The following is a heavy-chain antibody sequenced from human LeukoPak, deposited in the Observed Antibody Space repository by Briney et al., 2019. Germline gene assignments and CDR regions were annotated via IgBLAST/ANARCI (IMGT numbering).Heavy chain of an antibody. CDR1: GFSLSGYW. CDR2: MNSGGTTI. J-gene: IGHJ4*01. D-gene: IGHD3-16*01. CDR3: IREVQVRASASLGL. Sequence: GGSLRLSCAASGFSLSGYWMHWVRQAAGEGLVWVSRMNSGGTTINYADSVKGRFTISRDNSNNTLHLQMKSLRVEDTAVYYCIREVQVRASASLGLWGQGTLVTVSS. V-gene: IGHV3-74*01.